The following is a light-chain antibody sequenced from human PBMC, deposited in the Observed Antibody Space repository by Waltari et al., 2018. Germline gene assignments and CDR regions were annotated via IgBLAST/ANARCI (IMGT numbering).Light chain of an antibody. CDR2: EGT. CDR3: CSYAGSSSYV. V-gene: IGLV2-23*01. Sequence: QSALTQPASVSGSPGQSITISCTGTSSDVGGYNLDSWYQQHPGKAPKLMIYEGTKRPSGVSNRFSGSKSGNTASLTISGLQAEDEGDYYCCSYAGSSSYVFGTGTKVTVL. J-gene: IGLJ1*01. CDR1: SSDVGGYNL.